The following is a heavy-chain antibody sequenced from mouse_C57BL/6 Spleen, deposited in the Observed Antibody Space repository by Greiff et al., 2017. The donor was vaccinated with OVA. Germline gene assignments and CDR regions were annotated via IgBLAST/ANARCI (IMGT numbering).Heavy chain of an antibody. Sequence: VKLQESGAELVKPGASVKISCKASGYAFSSYWMNWVKQRPGKGLEWIGQIYPGDGDTNYNGKFKGKATLTADKSSSTAYMQLSSLTSEDSAGYFCAREAKLGLDYWGQGTTLTVSS. CDR3: AREAKLGLDY. V-gene: IGHV1-80*01. CDR1: GYAFSSYW. J-gene: IGHJ2*01. CDR2: IYPGDGDT. D-gene: IGHD4-1*01.